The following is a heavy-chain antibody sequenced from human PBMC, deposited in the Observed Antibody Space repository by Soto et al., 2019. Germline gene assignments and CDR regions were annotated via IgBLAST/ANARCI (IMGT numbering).Heavy chain of an antibody. CDR2: IYSGGST. V-gene: IGHV3-66*01. CDR3: ATTTVTTACDY. D-gene: IGHD4-17*01. Sequence: EVQLVESGGGLVQPGGSLRLSCAASGFTVSSNYMSWVRQAPGKGLEWVSVIYSGGSTYYADSVKGRFTISRDNSKNTLYLQMNSLRAEDTAVYYGATTTVTTACDYWGQGTLVTVSS. CDR1: GFTVSSNY. J-gene: IGHJ4*02.